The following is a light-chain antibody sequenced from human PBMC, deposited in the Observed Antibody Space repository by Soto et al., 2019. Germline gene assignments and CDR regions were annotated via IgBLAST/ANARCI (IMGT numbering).Light chain of an antibody. J-gene: IGKJ2*01. CDR3: QQCHDWPHT. V-gene: IGKV3-15*01. CDR1: QNINSN. Sequence: IVMPQSPATLSVSPGERATLSCRASQNINSNLVWYQQKPGQAPRLLIYGASPRATGISARFSGRGSGTDFTLTISGLQSEDCAVYYCQQCHDWPHTFGQGTKLEIK. CDR2: GAS.